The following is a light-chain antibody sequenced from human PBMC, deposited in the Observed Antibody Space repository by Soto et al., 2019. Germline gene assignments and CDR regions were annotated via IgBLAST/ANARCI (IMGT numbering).Light chain of an antibody. V-gene: IGLV2-14*03. CDR3: SSYTSTNSLV. Sequence: QYVLTQPASVSGSPGQSITISCTGTSSDVGGYDYVSWYQQHPGKAPKLMVYDVSTRPSGISNRFSGSKSGNTASLTISGLQAEDEAEYYCSSYTSTNSLVVGTGTKLTVL. CDR1: SSDVGGYDY. J-gene: IGLJ1*01. CDR2: DVS.